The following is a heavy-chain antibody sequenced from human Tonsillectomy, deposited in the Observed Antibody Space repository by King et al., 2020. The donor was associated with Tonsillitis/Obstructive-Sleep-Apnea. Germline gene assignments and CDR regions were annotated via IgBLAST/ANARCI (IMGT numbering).Heavy chain of an antibody. CDR2: INHSGST. CDR1: GGSFSGYY. CDR3: ATEMAYGVYAFDI. D-gene: IGHD4-17*01. Sequence: VQLQQWGAGLLKPSEALSLTCAVYGGSFSGYYWRWIRQPPGKGLEWIGEINHSGSTNYNPSLKSRVTMSVDTSTTQFSLKLSSVTAADTSVYYCATEMAYGVYAFDIWGQGTMVTVSS. J-gene: IGHJ3*02. V-gene: IGHV4-34*01.